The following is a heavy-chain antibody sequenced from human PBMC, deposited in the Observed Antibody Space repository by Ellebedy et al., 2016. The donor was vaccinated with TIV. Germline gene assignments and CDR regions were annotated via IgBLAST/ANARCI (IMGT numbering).Heavy chain of an antibody. CDR3: ARDLPRSIAAAPRLDY. CDR1: GGTFSSYA. D-gene: IGHD6-13*01. Sequence: SVKVSCXASGGTFSSYAISWVRQAPGQGLEWMGGIIPIFGTANYAQKLQGRVTMTTDTSTSTAYMELRSLRSDDTAVYYCARDLPRSIAAAPRLDYWGQGTLVTVSS. J-gene: IGHJ4*02. V-gene: IGHV1-69*05. CDR2: IIPIFGTA.